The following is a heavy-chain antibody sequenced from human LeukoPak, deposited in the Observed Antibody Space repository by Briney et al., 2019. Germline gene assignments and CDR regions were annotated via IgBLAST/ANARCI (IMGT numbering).Heavy chain of an antibody. CDR3: AKDLFTSGWGSFDY. CDR2: IGSDGTNK. Sequence: GGSLRLSCAASGFDFSTFAMHWVRQAPGKGLDWVAFIGSDGTNKYYADSVKGRFTISRDNSENTLYLQMSSLRDEDTAVYYCAKDLFTSGWGSFDYWGQGALVTVSS. CDR1: GFDFSTFA. V-gene: IGHV3-30*02. D-gene: IGHD6-19*01. J-gene: IGHJ4*02.